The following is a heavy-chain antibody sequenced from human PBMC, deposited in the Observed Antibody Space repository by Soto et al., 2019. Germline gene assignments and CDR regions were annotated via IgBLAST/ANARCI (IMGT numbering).Heavy chain of an antibody. CDR1: GFTFSSYS. CDR2: ISSSSSTI. Sequence: GGSLRLSCAASGFTFSSYSMNWVRQAPGKGLEWVSYISSSSSTIYYADSVKGRFTISRDNAKNSLYLQMSSLRDEDTAVYYCARLFGPVRNWGQGTLVTVSS. CDR3: ARLFGPVRN. D-gene: IGHD2-21*01. J-gene: IGHJ4*02. V-gene: IGHV3-48*02.